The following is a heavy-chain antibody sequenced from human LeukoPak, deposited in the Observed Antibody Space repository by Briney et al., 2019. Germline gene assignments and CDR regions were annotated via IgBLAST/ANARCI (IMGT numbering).Heavy chain of an antibody. Sequence: GGSLRLSCAASGFTFNTYAMHWVRQAPGKGLEWVALIWYDGSNRDYADSVKGRFTVSRDNSKNTVYLQMNSLSPEDTAVYYCAKDKARNPIDYWGQGTLVTVSS. D-gene: IGHD1-14*01. CDR2: IWYDGSNR. CDR1: GFTFNTYA. CDR3: AKDKARNPIDY. V-gene: IGHV3-30*02. J-gene: IGHJ4*02.